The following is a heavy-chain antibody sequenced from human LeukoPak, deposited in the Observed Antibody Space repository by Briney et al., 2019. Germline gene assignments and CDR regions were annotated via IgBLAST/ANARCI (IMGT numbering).Heavy chain of an antibody. CDR2: ISSSSSYI. V-gene: IGHV3-21*01. J-gene: IGHJ4*02. CDR1: GFTFSSYS. D-gene: IGHD5-12*01. CDR3: ARGGYSGYDPSGY. Sequence: GGSLRLSCAASGFTFSSYSMNWVRQAPGKGLEWVSSISSSSSYIYYADSVKGRFTISRDNAKNSLYLQMNSLRAEDTAVYYCARGGYSGYDPSGYWGQGTLVTVSS.